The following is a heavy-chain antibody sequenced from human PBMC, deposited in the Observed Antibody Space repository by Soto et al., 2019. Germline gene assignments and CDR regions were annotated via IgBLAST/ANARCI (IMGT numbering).Heavy chain of an antibody. D-gene: IGHD3-10*01. Sequence: SVKVSCKASGGTFSSYAISWVRQAPGQGLEWMGGIIPIFGTANYAQKFQGRVTITADKSTSTAYMELSSLRSEDTAVYYCASGSYYYYGMDVWGQGTTVTVSS. CDR2: IIPIFGTA. J-gene: IGHJ6*02. V-gene: IGHV1-69*06. CDR1: GGTFSSYA. CDR3: ASGSYYYYGMDV.